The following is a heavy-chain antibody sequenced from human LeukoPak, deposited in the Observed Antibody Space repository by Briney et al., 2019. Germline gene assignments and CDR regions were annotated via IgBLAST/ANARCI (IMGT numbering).Heavy chain of an antibody. CDR2: ISSSGNYT. CDR3: ARGGSSTTIAY. D-gene: IGHD6-13*01. Sequence: GGSLRLSCAASGFTFSDYYMSWICQAPGKGLEWVSYISSSGNYTDYADSVKGRFTISRDSAKNSLYLQMNSLRAEDTAVYYCARGGSSTTIAYWGQGTLVTVSS. V-gene: IGHV3-11*05. J-gene: IGHJ4*02. CDR1: GFTFSDYY.